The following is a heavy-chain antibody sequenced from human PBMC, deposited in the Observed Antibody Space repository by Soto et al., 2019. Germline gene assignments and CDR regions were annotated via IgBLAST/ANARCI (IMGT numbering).Heavy chain of an antibody. Sequence: SETLSLTSAVAGGSISSGGYSWSWIRQPPGKGLEWIGYIYHSGSTYYNPPLKSRVTISVDTSKNQFSLQLSSMSAADTAVYYCTRGPSGDKVDYWGQGTLVTVSS. V-gene: IGHV4-30-2*05. CDR3: TRGPSGDKVDY. D-gene: IGHD7-27*01. CDR1: GGSISSGGYS. J-gene: IGHJ4*02. CDR2: IYHSGST.